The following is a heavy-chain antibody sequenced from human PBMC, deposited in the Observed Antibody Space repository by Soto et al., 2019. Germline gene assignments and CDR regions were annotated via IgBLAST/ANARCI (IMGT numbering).Heavy chain of an antibody. V-gene: IGHV4-59*02. CDR1: GGSVSHGD. D-gene: IGHD3-22*01. Sequence: SQARSLTCSGSGGSVSHGDWSWIRLPPGKGLEWIGFMYFGGSFNYNPSLTSRATISVETSKNQFSMKLTSVTASDTAVYYCARSYYDSTGFAVDPWGQGTLVTVS. J-gene: IGHJ5*02. CDR2: MYFGGSF. CDR3: ARSYYDSTGFAVDP.